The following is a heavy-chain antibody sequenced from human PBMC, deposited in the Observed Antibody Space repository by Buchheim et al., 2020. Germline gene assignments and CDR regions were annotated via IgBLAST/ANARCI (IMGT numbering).Heavy chain of an antibody. D-gene: IGHD6-19*01. J-gene: IGHJ5*02. V-gene: IGHV3-33*01. CDR1: GFTFSSYG. Sequence: QVQLVESGGGVVQPGRSLRLSCAASGFTFSSYGMHWVRQAPGKGLEWVAVIWYDGSNKYYADSVKGRFTISRDNSKNTLYLQMNSLRAEDTAVYYCARDTRTVAGVADWFDPWGQGTL. CDR2: IWYDGSNK. CDR3: ARDTRTVAGVADWFDP.